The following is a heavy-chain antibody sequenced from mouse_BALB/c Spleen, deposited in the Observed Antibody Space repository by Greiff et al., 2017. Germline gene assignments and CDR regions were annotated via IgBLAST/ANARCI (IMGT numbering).Heavy chain of an antibody. D-gene: IGHD2-14*01. Sequence: VKLMESGPGLVAPSQSLSITCTVSGFSLTSYGVHWVRQPPGKGLEWLGVIWAGGSTNYNSALMSRLSISKDNSKSQVFLKMNSLQTDDTAMYYCARAQAEVPYYRYSPFAYWGQGTLVTVSA. V-gene: IGHV2-9*02. CDR2: IWAGGST. CDR3: ARAQAEVPYYRYSPFAY. J-gene: IGHJ3*01. CDR1: GFSLTSYG.